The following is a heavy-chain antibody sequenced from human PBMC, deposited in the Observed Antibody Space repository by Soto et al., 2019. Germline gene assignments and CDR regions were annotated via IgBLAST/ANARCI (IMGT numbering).Heavy chain of an antibody. J-gene: IGHJ5*02. CDR1: GFTFSNAC. Sequence: GGSLRRSCAASGFTFSNACMNWVRQAPGKGLEWVGRIKSKTDGGTTDYAAPVKGRFTISRDDSKNTLYLQMNSLKTEDTAVYYCTTDPVTMIVVVPYSAWGQATLVTVSS. CDR2: IKSKTDGGTT. CDR3: TTDPVTMIVVVPYSA. V-gene: IGHV3-15*07. D-gene: IGHD3-22*01.